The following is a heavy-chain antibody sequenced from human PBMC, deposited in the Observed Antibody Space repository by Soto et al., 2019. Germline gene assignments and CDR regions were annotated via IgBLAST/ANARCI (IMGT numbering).Heavy chain of an antibody. D-gene: IGHD1-26*01. V-gene: IGHV3-23*01. CDR1: GFTFSSYA. Sequence: GGSLRLSCAASGFTFSSYAMSWVRQAPGKGLEWVSAISGSGGSTYYADSVKGRFTISRDNSKNTLYLQMNSLRAEDTAVYDCAKGANRYYYYYMDVWGKGTTVTVSS. CDR2: ISGSGGST. J-gene: IGHJ6*03. CDR3: AKGANRYYYYYMDV.